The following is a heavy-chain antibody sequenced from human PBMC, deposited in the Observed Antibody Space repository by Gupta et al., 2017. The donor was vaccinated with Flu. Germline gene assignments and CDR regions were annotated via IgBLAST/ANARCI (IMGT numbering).Heavy chain of an antibody. CDR1: GGSFSGYY. D-gene: IGHD5-24*01. Sequence: QVQLQQWGAGLLKPSETLSLPCAFYGGSFSGYYWSWIRQPPGKGLEWIGEINHSGSTNYNPSLKSRVTISVDTSKNQFSLKLSSVTAADTAVYYCARGGDGYNYPRLPPFDYWGQGTLVTVSS. CDR3: ARGGDGYNYPRLPPFDY. J-gene: IGHJ4*02. V-gene: IGHV4-34*01. CDR2: INHSGST.